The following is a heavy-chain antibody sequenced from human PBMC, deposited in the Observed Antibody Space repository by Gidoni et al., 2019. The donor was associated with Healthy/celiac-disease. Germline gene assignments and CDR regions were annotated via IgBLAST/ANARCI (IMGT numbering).Heavy chain of an antibody. CDR3: ARQGYSGYDWTYYFDY. CDR2: IYPGDSDT. Sequence: EVQLVQSGAEVKKPGESLKISCKGSGYSFTSYWIGWVRQMPGKGLEWMGIIYPGDSDTRYSPSFQGQVTISADKSISTAYLQGSSLKASDTVMYYCARQGYSGYDWTYYFDYWGQGTLVTVSS. CDR1: GYSFTSYW. V-gene: IGHV5-51*01. D-gene: IGHD5-12*01. J-gene: IGHJ4*02.